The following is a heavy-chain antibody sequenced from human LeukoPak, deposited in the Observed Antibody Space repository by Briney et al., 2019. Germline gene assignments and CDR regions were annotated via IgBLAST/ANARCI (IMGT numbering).Heavy chain of an antibody. J-gene: IGHJ6*03. Sequence: ASVKVSCKASGYTFTGYYMHWVRQAPGQGLEWMGRINPNSGGTNYAQKFQGRVTITRDTSISTAYMELSSLRSDDTAVYYCARVGGTMIVAAYYYYMDVWGKGTTVTVSS. CDR3: ARVGGTMIVAAYYYYMDV. CDR1: GYTFTGYY. V-gene: IGHV1-2*06. CDR2: INPNSGGT. D-gene: IGHD3-22*01.